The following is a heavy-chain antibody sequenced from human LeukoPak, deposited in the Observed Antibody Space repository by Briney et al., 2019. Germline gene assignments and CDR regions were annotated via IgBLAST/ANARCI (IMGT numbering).Heavy chain of an antibody. Sequence: SETLSLTCTVSGGSICSYYWSWIRQPAGKGLEWIGRIYTSGSTNYNPSLMSRVTMSIDPSKNQSSLKLSSVTAADTAVYYCARDRYYDSSSYILKHDAFDIWGQGTMVTVSS. CDR2: IYTSGST. CDR3: ARDRYYDSSSYILKHDAFDI. J-gene: IGHJ3*02. CDR1: GGSICSYY. V-gene: IGHV4-4*07. D-gene: IGHD3-22*01.